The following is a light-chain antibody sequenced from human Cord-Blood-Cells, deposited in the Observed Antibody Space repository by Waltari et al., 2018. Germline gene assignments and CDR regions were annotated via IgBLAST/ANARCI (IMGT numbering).Light chain of an antibody. J-gene: IGKJ5*01. CDR3: QQYYSYPT. V-gene: IGKV1-8*01. CDR2: ASY. Sequence: AIRMTQSPSSLSASTGDRVTITCRASQGISDYLAWYQQKPGKAPKLLIYASYTLQSVVPSRFSGSGAGTDFTLTISCLQSEDFATYYCQQYYSYPTFGQGTRLEIK. CDR1: QGISDY.